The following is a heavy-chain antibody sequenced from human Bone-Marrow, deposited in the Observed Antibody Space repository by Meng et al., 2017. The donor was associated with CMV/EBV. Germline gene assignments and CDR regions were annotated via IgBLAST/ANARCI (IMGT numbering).Heavy chain of an antibody. CDR2: INAGNGNT. CDR1: SYA. V-gene: IGHV1-3*01. J-gene: IGHJ5*02. Sequence: SYAMHWVRQAPGQRLERMGWINAGNGNTKYSQKFQGRVTITRDTSASTAYMELSSLRSEDTAVYYCARASEYYDFWSGYSLDNWFDPWGQGTLVTVSS. D-gene: IGHD3-3*01. CDR3: ARASEYYDFWSGYSLDNWFDP.